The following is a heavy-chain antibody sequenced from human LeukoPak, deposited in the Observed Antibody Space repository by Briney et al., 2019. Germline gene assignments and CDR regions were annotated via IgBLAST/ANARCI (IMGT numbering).Heavy chain of an antibody. CDR1: GFTFSRHG. D-gene: IGHD5-24*01. CDR2: IWYDGTNK. CDR3: AKQMAVDYFDY. J-gene: IGHJ4*02. Sequence: GGSLRLSCAASGFTFSRHGMHWVRQAPGKGLEWLTLIWYDGTNKYYADSVKGRFTISRDNAKNTVYLQMNSLKPEDTAVYYCAKQMAVDYFDYWGQGTLVTVSS. V-gene: IGHV3-30*02.